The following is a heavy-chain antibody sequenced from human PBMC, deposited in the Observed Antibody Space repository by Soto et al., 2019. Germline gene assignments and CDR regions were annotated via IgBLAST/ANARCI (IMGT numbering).Heavy chain of an antibody. CDR3: ARAGRAAADSWFDS. J-gene: IGHJ5*01. Sequence: SVKVSCKAYGGTFSSYPISWVRQAPGQGLEWMGGIIPIFGSTNYAQNFQGRVTITADESTNTAYMELSSLRYDDTAVFYCARAGRAAADSWFDSWGQGTLVTVSS. D-gene: IGHD6-13*01. CDR1: GGTFSSYP. CDR2: IIPIFGST. V-gene: IGHV1-69*13.